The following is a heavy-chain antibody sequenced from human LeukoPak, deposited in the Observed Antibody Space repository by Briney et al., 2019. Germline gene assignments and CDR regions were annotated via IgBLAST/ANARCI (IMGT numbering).Heavy chain of an antibody. V-gene: IGHV3-7*01. CDR3: ARVGVVVRTNYYYYMDV. J-gene: IGHJ6*03. CDR1: GFTFSNYW. CDR2: IKQDGSEK. Sequence: GGSLRLSCAASGFTFSNYWMSWVRQAPGKGLEWVANIKQDGSEKYYVDSVKGRFTISRDNAKNSLYLQMNSLRAEDTAVYYCARVGVVVRTNYYYYMDVWGKGTTVTVSS. D-gene: IGHD3-22*01.